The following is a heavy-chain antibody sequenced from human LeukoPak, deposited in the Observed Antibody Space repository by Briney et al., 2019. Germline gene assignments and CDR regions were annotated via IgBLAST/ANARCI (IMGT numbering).Heavy chain of an antibody. J-gene: IGHJ4*02. CDR2: IIPIFGTA. Sequence: ASVKVSCKASGGTFSSYAISWVRQAPGQGLEWMGGIIPIFGTANYAQKFQGRVTITADKSTSTAYMELSSLRSEDTAVYYCAMSSRSGSYYTFDYWGQGTLVTVSS. CDR1: GGTFSSYA. V-gene: IGHV1-69*06. CDR3: AMSSRSGSYYTFDY. D-gene: IGHD3-10*01.